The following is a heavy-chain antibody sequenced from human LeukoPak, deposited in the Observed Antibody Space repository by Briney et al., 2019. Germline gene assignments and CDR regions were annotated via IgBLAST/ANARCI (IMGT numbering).Heavy chain of an antibody. J-gene: IGHJ3*01. Sequence: GGSLRLSCAASGFTCSTYVMSWVRQAPGKGLEWLSLILHNGDSTYHADSVKGRFTISRDNSRNTLHLQMNSLRAEDTAVYYCAKGGGRPLDDAFDVWGQGTMVTVSS. CDR3: AKGGGRPLDDAFDV. CDR1: GFTCSTYV. V-gene: IGHV3-23*01. CDR2: ILHNGDST.